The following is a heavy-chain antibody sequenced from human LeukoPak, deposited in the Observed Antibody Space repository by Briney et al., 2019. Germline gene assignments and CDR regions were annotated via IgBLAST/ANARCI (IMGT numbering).Heavy chain of an antibody. J-gene: IGHJ3*02. Sequence: PGGSLRLSCAASGFTFSSYAMSWVRQAPGKGLEWVSAISGSGGSTYYADSAKGRFTISRDNSKNTLYLQMNSLRAEDTAVYYCAKGAPSRAYLEWGDVFDIGGQGKMATVSS. CDR3: AKGAPSRAYLEWGDVFDI. CDR1: GFTFSSYA. CDR2: ISGSGGST. D-gene: IGHD1-26*01. V-gene: IGHV3-23*01.